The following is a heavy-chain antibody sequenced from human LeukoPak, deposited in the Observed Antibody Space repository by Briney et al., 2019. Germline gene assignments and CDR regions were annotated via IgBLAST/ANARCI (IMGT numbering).Heavy chain of an antibody. CDR2: INHSGST. CDR1: GGSFSGYY. J-gene: IGHJ4*02. V-gene: IGHV4-34*01. CDR3: ARGGGQIAAAGYFDY. Sequence: SETLSLTCAVYGGSFSGYYWSWIRQPPGKGLEWIGEINHSGSTNYNPSLKSRVTISVDTSKNQFSLKLSYVTAADTAVYYCARGGGQIAAAGYFDYWGQGTLVTVSS. D-gene: IGHD6-13*01.